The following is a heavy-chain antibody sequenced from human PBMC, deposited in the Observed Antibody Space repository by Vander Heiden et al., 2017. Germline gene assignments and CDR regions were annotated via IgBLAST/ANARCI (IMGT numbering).Heavy chain of an antibody. D-gene: IGHD6-19*01. Sequence: EVQLVESGGVVVQPGGSLRLSCGASGFTSDDYTMHWVRQRPGKGLEWVSLISWDGGSTYYADSVKGRFTISRDNSKNSLYLQMNSLRTEDTALYYCAKDMTGYSSGWSGNWFDPWGQGTLVTVSS. CDR3: AKDMTGYSSGWSGNWFDP. CDR1: GFTSDDYT. CDR2: ISWDGGST. V-gene: IGHV3-43*01. J-gene: IGHJ5*02.